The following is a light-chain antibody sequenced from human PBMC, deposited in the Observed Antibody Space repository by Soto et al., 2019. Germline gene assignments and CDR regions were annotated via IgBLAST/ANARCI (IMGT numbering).Light chain of an antibody. CDR2: AAS. V-gene: IGKV1-39*01. Sequence: DIQMTQSPSSLSASVGDRVTITCRASQSISTYLNWYQQKPGKAPELMIFAASSLQSGVPSRFSGSGSGTDFTLTISSLQTEDFATYYCQQRYSTPPTFGGGTKVDIK. CDR1: QSISTY. CDR3: QQRYSTPPT. J-gene: IGKJ4*01.